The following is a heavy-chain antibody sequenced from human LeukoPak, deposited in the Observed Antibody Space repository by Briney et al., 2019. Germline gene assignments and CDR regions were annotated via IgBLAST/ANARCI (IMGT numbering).Heavy chain of an antibody. J-gene: IGHJ4*02. D-gene: IGHD2-21*02. CDR2: INPSGGST. CDR1: GYTFTSYY. Sequence: GASVKVSCKASGYTFTSYYMHWVRQAPGQGLEWMGIINPSGGSTSYAQKFQGRVTMTRDMSTSTVYMELSSLRSEDTAIYYCASRVTANSVFDYWGQGTLVTVSS. CDR3: ASRVTANSVFDY. V-gene: IGHV1-46*01.